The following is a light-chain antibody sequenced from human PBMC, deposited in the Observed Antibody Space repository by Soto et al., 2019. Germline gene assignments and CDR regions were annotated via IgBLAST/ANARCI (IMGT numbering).Light chain of an antibody. J-gene: IGLJ1*01. V-gene: IGLV2-8*01. Sequence: QSVLTQPPSASGSPGQAVSISCTGTKNDIGVYDFVSWYQHHPGKAPRRIIYEVVQRPSGVPDRFSGSKSGNTASLTVSGLQAADEDDYFCKSYAGSNTYVFGSGTKIPVL. CDR1: KNDIGVYDF. CDR2: EVV. CDR3: KSYAGSNTYV.